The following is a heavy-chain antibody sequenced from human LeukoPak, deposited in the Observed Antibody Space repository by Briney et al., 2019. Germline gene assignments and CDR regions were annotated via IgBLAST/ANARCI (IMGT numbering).Heavy chain of an antibody. D-gene: IGHD6-19*01. CDR2: INHSGSGT. Sequence: GGSLRLSCAPSGFTFNSCGMSWLRQAPGKGLEWVSVINHSGSGTYYADSVKGRFTTSRDNSKNSLYLEMSSLRVEDTAIYYCAKALAPYTSGTFDHWGQGSLVTVSS. CDR3: AKALAPYTSGTFDH. CDR1: GFTFNSCG. V-gene: IGHV3-23*05. J-gene: IGHJ4*02.